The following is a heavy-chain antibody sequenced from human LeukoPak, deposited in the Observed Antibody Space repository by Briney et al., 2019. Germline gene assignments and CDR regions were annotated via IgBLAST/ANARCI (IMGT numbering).Heavy chain of an antibody. CDR1: GFTFNTYA. CDR3: AKAAIGGYYYDSSGYYFDY. D-gene: IGHD3-22*01. J-gene: IGHJ4*02. CDR2: ISGSGGST. Sequence: PGGSLRLSCAASGFTFNTYAMSWVRQAPGKGLEWVSGISGSGGSTYYADSVKGRFTISRDNSKNTLYLQMNSLRAEDTAINYCAKAAIGGYYYDSSGYYFDYWGQGALVTVSS. V-gene: IGHV3-23*01.